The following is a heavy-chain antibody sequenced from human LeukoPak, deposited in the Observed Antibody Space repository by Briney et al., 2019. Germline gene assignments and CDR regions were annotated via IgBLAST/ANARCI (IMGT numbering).Heavy chain of an antibody. D-gene: IGHD6-19*01. CDR3: AREVPVAGYMDY. CDR1: GFTFSSYA. Sequence: GGSLRLSCAASGFTFSSYAMHWVRQAPGKGLEWVAVIPYDGSNKYYADSVKGRFTISRDNSKNTLYLQMNSLRAEGTAVYYCAREVPVAGYMDYWGQGTLVTVSS. CDR2: IPYDGSNK. V-gene: IGHV3-30*01. J-gene: IGHJ4*02.